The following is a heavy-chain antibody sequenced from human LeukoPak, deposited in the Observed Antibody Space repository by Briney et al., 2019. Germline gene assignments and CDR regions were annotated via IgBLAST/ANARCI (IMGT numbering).Heavy chain of an antibody. CDR1: GYTFTDYY. D-gene: IGHD2-2*01. CDR2: VDPEDGET. CDR3: ATEVHIVVVPAARFFYYYYYMDV. Sequence: ASVKVSCKVSGYTFTDYYMHWVQQAPGKGLEWMGLVDPEDGETIYAEKFQGRVTITADTSTDTAYMELSSLRSEDTAVYYCATEVHIVVVPAARFFYYYYYMDVWGKGTTVTVSS. J-gene: IGHJ6*03. V-gene: IGHV1-69-2*01.